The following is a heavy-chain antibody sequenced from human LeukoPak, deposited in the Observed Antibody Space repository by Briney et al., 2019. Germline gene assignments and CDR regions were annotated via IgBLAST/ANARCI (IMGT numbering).Heavy chain of an antibody. CDR3: ARNRGQLVTSSAFDI. J-gene: IGHJ3*02. CDR1: GYTFTSYG. V-gene: IGHV1-18*01. D-gene: IGHD6-6*01. CDR2: ISAYNGNT. Sequence: GASVKVSCKASGYTFTSYGISWVRQAPGQGLEWMGWISAYNGNTNYAQKLQGRVTMTTDTSTSTAYMELRSLRSDDTAVYYCARNRGQLVTSSAFDIWGQGTMVTVSS.